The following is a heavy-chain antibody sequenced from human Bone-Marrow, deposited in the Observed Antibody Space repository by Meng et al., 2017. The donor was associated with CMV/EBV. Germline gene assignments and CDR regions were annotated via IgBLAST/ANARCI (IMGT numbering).Heavy chain of an antibody. D-gene: IGHD3-10*01. CDR1: GGSISSYY. CDR2: IYYSGST. CDR3: GRGHSSGHNWFGP. Sequence: SETLSLTCTVSGGSISSYYWNWIRQPPGKGLEWIGFIYYSGSTNYNPSFKSRVTISIDTSKNQFSLKLTSVTAADTAVYYCGRGHSSGHNWFGPWGQGTRVTGSS. V-gene: IGHV4-59*01. J-gene: IGHJ5*02.